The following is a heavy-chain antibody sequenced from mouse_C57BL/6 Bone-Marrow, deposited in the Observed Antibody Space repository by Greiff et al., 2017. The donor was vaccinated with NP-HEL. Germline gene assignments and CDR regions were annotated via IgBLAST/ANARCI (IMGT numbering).Heavy chain of an antibody. CDR2: ILPGSGST. CDR3: ARSIGSSLYGSFWYFDV. J-gene: IGHJ1*03. Sequence: VQLQQSGAELMKPGASVKLSCKATGYTFTGYWIEWVKQRPGHGLEWIGEILPGSGSTNYNEKFKGKATFTADTSSNTAYMQLSSLTTEDSAIYYCARSIGSSLYGSFWYFDVWGTGTTVTVSS. V-gene: IGHV1-9*01. CDR1: GYTFTGYW. D-gene: IGHD1-1*01.